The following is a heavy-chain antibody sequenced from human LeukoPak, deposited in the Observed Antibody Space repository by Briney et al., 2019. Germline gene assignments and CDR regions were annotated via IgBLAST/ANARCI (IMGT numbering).Heavy chain of an antibody. CDR1: GFTFSDYW. J-gene: IGHJ4*02. CDR2: INRDGSVK. D-gene: IGHD3-3*02. Sequence: VGSLRLSCAVSGFTFSDYWVTWVRQTPGKGLEFVANINRDGSVKNYVDSVKGRFTISRDNAKNSLYLQMTSLRVDDTAIYYCARDPGFSSFDYWGQGTLVTVSS. CDR3: ARDPGFSSFDY. V-gene: IGHV3-7*01.